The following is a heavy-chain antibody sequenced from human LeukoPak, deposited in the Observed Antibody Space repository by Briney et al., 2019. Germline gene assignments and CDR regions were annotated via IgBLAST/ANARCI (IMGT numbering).Heavy chain of an antibody. D-gene: IGHD5-24*01. V-gene: IGHV3-21*01. J-gene: IGHJ4*02. CDR1: GFTFSSYS. CDR3: ARGAARMVEMGTIISFEY. Sequence: GGSLRLSCAASGFTFSSYSMNWVRQAPGRGLEWVSSISSSSSYIYYADSVKGRFTISRDNSKNTLYLQMNSLRAEDTAVYYCARGAARMVEMGTIISFEYWGQGTLVTVSS. CDR2: ISSSSSYI.